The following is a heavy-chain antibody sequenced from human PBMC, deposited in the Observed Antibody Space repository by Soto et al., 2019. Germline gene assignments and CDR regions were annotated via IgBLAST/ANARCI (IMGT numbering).Heavy chain of an antibody. Sequence: VKVSCKASGYTFTSYGISWVRQAPGQGLEWMGWISAYNGNTNYAQKLQGRVTMTTDTSTSTAYMELRSLRSDDTAVYYCARVPVRGVLENYYGMDVWGQGTTVTVSS. CDR3: ARVPVRGVLENYYGMDV. J-gene: IGHJ6*02. CDR1: GYTFTSYG. D-gene: IGHD3-10*01. CDR2: ISAYNGNT. V-gene: IGHV1-18*01.